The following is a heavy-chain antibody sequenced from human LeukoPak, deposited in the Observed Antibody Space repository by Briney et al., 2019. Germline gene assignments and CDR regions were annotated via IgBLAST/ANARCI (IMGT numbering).Heavy chain of an antibody. Sequence: GESLKISCKGSGYSFTNYWIGWVRQMPGKGLELMGIMYPDDSGTRYSPSFQGQVTISADKSITAAYLQWSSLKASDTARYYCARHGGPVDTAMIRYFDYWGQGTLVTVSS. V-gene: IGHV5-51*01. CDR1: GYSFTNYW. D-gene: IGHD5-18*01. CDR2: MYPDDSGT. J-gene: IGHJ4*02. CDR3: ARHGGPVDTAMIRYFDY.